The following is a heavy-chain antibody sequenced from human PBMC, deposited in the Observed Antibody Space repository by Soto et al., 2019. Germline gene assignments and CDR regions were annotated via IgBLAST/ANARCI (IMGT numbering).Heavy chain of an antibody. CDR2: IYYSGTT. CDR1: GGSISSYY. D-gene: IGHD6-13*01. J-gene: IGHJ5*02. CDR3: ARGRGITATGASWLDP. Sequence: SETLSLTCTVSGGSISSYYWSWIRQPPGKGLEWIGNIYYSGTTYHNPSLKSRATISVDTSKNQFSLKLSSVTAADTAVYYCARGRGITATGASWLDPCGQGALVPVSS. V-gene: IGHV4-59*04.